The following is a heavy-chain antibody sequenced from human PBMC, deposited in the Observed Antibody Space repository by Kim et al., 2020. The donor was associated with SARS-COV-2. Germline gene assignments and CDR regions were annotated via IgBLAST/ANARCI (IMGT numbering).Heavy chain of an antibody. CDR3: VKGGSLY. CDR2: SEK. J-gene: IGHJ4*02. Sequence: SEKYYVDSVKDRFTISRDNAKSSVFRQMNSLRVEDMAVYYCVKGGSLYWGQGTLVTVSS. D-gene: IGHD3-10*01. V-gene: IGHV3-7*01.